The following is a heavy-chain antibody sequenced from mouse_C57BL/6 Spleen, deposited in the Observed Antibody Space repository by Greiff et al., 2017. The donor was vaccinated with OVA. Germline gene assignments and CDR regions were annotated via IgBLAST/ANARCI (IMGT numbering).Heavy chain of an antibody. V-gene: IGHV10-1*01. CDR1: GFSFNTYA. J-gene: IGHJ4*01. CDR3: VRLDYDYDGDLYAMDY. Sequence: EVKLVESGGGLVQPKGSLKLSCAASGFSFNTYAMNWVRQAPGKGLEWVARIRSKSNNYATYYADSVKDRFTISRDDSESMLYLQMNNLETEDTAMYYCVRLDYDYDGDLYAMDYWGQGTSVTVSS. CDR2: IRSKSNNYAT. D-gene: IGHD2-4*01.